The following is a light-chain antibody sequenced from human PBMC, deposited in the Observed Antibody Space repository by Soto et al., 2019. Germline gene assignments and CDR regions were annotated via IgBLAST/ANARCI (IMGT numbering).Light chain of an antibody. CDR2: GAS. CDR1: QSVGSN. CDR3: QQSYSTLWT. Sequence: EIVMTQSPATLSVSPGERSTLSCRSSQSVGSNLAWYQQKRGQAPRLLIYGASTRATGIPARFSGSGSGTEFTLTISSLQPDDFATYYCQQSYSTLWTFGQGTKVDIK. V-gene: IGKV3-15*01. J-gene: IGKJ1*01.